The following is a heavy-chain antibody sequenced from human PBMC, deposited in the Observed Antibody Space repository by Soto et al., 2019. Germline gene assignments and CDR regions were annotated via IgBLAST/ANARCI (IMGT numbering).Heavy chain of an antibody. J-gene: IGHJ6*02. CDR2: IYTSGST. D-gene: IGHD2-2*01. V-gene: IGHV4-61*02. CDR1: GGSISSGGYY. CDR3: ARDTYCSSTSCYYYGMDV. Sequence: SETLSLTCTVSGGSISSGGYYWSWIRQPAGKGLEWIGRIYTSGSTNYNPSLKSRVTMSVDTSKNQFSLKLSSVTAADTAVYYCARDTYCSSTSCYYYGMDVWGQGTTVTVSS.